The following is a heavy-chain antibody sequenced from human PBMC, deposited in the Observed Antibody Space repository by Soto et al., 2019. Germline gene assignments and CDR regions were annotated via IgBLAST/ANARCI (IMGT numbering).Heavy chain of an antibody. CDR3: ARWGLSSGWYYLDS. Sequence: EVQLVESGGGLVQPGGSLRLSCAASGFTLSSNWMSWVRQAPGKGLEWVANIKGDGGEKYYADSVKGRFSISRDNAKNSLYLEMNYVRAEDTAVYYCARWGLSSGWYYLDSWGQGTLVTVSS. V-gene: IGHV3-7*01. CDR1: GFTLSSNW. J-gene: IGHJ4*02. D-gene: IGHD6-19*01. CDR2: IKGDGGEK.